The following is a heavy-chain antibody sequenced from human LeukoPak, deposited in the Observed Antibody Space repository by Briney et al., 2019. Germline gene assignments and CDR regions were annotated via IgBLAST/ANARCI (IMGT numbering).Heavy chain of an antibody. D-gene: IGHD3-9*01. CDR2: VFSDGGT. Sequence: SQTLSPTCTVSGGSIISDHSYEKSYWTWIRQPAGQGLEWIGRVFSDGGTNFNPSLQSRLTISLDTSKNQFSLSLSSVTAADTAIYYCARDRAYDYDIRLESWGQGILVTVSS. V-gene: IGHV4-61*02. CDR1: GGSIISDHSYEKSY. J-gene: IGHJ4*02. CDR3: ARDRAYDYDIRLES.